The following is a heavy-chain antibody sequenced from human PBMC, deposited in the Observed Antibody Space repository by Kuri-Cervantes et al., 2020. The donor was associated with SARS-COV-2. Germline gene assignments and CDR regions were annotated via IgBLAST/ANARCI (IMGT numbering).Heavy chain of an antibody. Sequence: LSLTCADSGFTFSSYAMNWVRQAPGKGLEWVSYISSSGSTIYYADSVKGRFTISRDNAKNSLYLQMNSLRAEDTAVYYCARGCSSTSCYGDWFDPWGQGTLVTVSS. J-gene: IGHJ5*02. CDR2: ISSSGSTI. D-gene: IGHD2-2*01. CDR1: GFTFSSYA. V-gene: IGHV3-48*03. CDR3: ARGCSSTSCYGDWFDP.